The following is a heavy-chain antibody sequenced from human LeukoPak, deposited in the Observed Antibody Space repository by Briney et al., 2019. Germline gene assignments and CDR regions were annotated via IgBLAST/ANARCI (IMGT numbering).Heavy chain of an antibody. V-gene: IGHV3-11*04. Sequence: GGSLRLSCAASGFTFSDNYMSWIRQAPGKGLEWVSYISSSGSIYYADSVKGRFTISRDNAKNSLYLQMNSLRAEDTAVYYCARDWRDSSGKFPNDAFDIWGQGTMVTVSS. CDR3: ARDWRDSSGKFPNDAFDI. J-gene: IGHJ3*02. CDR1: GFTFSDNY. CDR2: ISSSGSI. D-gene: IGHD3-22*01.